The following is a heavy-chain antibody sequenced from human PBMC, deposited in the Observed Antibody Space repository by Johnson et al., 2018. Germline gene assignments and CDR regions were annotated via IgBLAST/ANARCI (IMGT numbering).Heavy chain of an antibody. V-gene: IGHV3-30-3*02. CDR2: ISYDANNK. CDR3: AKDSGTTVVTLAEYFQH. J-gene: IGHJ1*01. Sequence: QVQLVQSGGGLVKPGRSLRLSCTASGFTFGDYAMHWVRQAPGKGLEWVAVISYDANNKYYADSVKGRFTISRDNSKNTLYLQMNSLRAEDTAVYYCAKDSGTTVVTLAEYFQHWGQGTLVTVSS. D-gene: IGHD4-23*01. CDR1: GFTFGDYA.